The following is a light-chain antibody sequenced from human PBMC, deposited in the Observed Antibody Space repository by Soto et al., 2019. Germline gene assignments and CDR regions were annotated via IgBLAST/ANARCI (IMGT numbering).Light chain of an antibody. CDR1: SSDVGGYNF. CDR2: EVS. Sequence: QSVLTQPPSASGSPGQSVTISCTGTSSDVGGYNFVSWYQQHPAKAPKLMIYEVSKRPSGVPDRFSGSKSGNTASLTVSGLQVEDEADYYCSSYAGRSLVFGGGTKVTVL. J-gene: IGLJ2*01. V-gene: IGLV2-8*01. CDR3: SSYAGRSLV.